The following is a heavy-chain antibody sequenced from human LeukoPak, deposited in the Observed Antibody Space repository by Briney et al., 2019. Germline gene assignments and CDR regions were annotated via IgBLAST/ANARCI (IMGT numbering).Heavy chain of an antibody. V-gene: IGHV3-30*02. J-gene: IGHJ4*02. D-gene: IGHD1-1*01. Sequence: QTGGSLRLSCAASGFTFSSYGMHWVRQAPGKGLEWVAFIRYDGSNKYYADSVKGRFTISRDNIKNSLYLQMNSLRPEDTALYYCAKATKIYNSPFDYCGQGTLVTVSS. CDR1: GFTFSSYG. CDR2: IRYDGSNK. CDR3: AKATKIYNSPFDY.